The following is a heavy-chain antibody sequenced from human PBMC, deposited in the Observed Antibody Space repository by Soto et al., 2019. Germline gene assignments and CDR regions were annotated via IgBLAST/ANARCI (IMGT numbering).Heavy chain of an antibody. J-gene: IGHJ6*03. V-gene: IGHV3-23*01. CDR2: ISGSGDST. CDR3: AKSSTWAHYYYMDV. D-gene: IGHD2-2*01. CDR1: GFTFSSYA. Sequence: EVPLLESGGGLVQPGGSLRLSCAASGFTFSSYAMSWVRQAPGKGLEWVSVISGSGDSTNYADSVKDRFTISRDNSKNSLYLQMNSLRVEDTAVYYCAKSSTWAHYYYMDVWGKGTTVTVSS.